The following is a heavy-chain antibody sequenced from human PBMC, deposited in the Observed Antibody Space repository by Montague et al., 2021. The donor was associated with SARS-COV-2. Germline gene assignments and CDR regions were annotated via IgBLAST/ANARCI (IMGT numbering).Heavy chain of an antibody. CDR2: TNATSKRHN. CDR1: GDSVSRLPPS. V-gene: IGHV6-1*01. J-gene: IGHJ4*02. D-gene: IGHD2-2*01. Sequence: CAISGDSVSRLPPSRSCSSQSPTRGPDGRRRTNATSKRHNDYAESVKSRITIDPDTSKHQFSLHLNSVTPEDTAVYYCARIPVGSKYYFDFWGQGTLVTVSS. CDR3: ARIPVGSKYYFDF.